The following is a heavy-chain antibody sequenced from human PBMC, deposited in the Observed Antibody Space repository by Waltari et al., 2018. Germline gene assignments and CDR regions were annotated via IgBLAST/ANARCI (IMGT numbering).Heavy chain of an antibody. D-gene: IGHD6-19*01. Sequence: QVQLVQSGAEVKKPGASVKVSCKASGYTFTSYDINWVRRATGQGLEWRGWMNPNRGNTGYAQKFQGRVTMTRNTSISTAYMERSSLRSEDTAVYYCARPPNPRGRVPNHWGQGTLVTVSS. J-gene: IGHJ1*01. V-gene: IGHV1-8*01. CDR1: GYTFTSYD. CDR2: MNPNRGNT. CDR3: ARPPNPRGRVPNH.